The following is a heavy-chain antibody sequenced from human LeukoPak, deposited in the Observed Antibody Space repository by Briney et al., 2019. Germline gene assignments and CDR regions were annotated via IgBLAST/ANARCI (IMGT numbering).Heavy chain of an antibody. Sequence: PGGSLRLSCVASGFTFSSYWMSWVRQAPGKGLEWVANIKRDGKEKHYVDSVKGRFTISRDNARNSLYLQMSNLRAEDTAVYFCARGGGLDVWGQGATVTVSS. CDR2: IKRDGKEK. D-gene: IGHD3-16*01. CDR3: ARGGGLDV. CDR1: GFTFSSYW. J-gene: IGHJ6*02. V-gene: IGHV3-7*03.